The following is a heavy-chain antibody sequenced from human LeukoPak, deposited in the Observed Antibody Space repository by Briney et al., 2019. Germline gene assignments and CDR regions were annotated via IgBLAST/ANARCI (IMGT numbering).Heavy chain of an antibody. Sequence: SETLSLTCTVSGGSINSGGNYWNWIRQHPGKGLEWIGYITDSGSTNYNPSLKSRVIISLDTSKDQFSLKLSSVAAADTAVYYCARGHYYDRGGSFSYYFDNWGQGTLVTVSS. D-gene: IGHD3-22*01. J-gene: IGHJ4*02. V-gene: IGHV4-31*03. CDR1: GGSINSGGNY. CDR3: ARGHYYDRGGSFSYYFDN. CDR2: ITDSGST.